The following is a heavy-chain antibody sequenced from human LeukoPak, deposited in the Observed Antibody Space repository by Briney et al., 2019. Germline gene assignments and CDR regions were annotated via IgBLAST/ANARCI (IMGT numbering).Heavy chain of an antibody. CDR2: IYYSGST. CDR3: ARPHYDRSGYYSGWFDP. V-gene: IGHV4-59*08. J-gene: IGHJ5*02. Sequence: PSETLSLTCTVSGGSISSYYWSWIRQPPGKGLEWIGYIYYSGSTNYNPSLKSRLTISLDPSNTQFSLKLSSVTAADTAVYYCARPHYDRSGYYSGWFDPWGQATLVTVSS. CDR1: GGSISSYY. D-gene: IGHD3-22*01.